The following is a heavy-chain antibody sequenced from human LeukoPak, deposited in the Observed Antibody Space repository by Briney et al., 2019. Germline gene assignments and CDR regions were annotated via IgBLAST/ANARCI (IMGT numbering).Heavy chain of an antibody. Sequence: SETLSLTCTVSGYSISSGYYWGWIRQPPGKGLEWIGSIYHSGSTYYNPSLKSRVTISVDTSKNHFSLKLSSVTAADTAVYYCARAINDYSNYEVLTDNWFDPWGQGTLVTVSS. D-gene: IGHD4-11*01. CDR2: IYHSGST. J-gene: IGHJ5*02. CDR3: ARAINDYSNYEVLTDNWFDP. V-gene: IGHV4-38-2*02. CDR1: GYSISSGYY.